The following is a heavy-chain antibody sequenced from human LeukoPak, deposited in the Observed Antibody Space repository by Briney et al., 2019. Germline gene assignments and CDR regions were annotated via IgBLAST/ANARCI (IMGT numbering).Heavy chain of an antibody. D-gene: IGHD3-10*01. J-gene: IGHJ4*02. V-gene: IGHV3-66*01. CDR1: GFTVSSNH. CDR2: IYSGGTT. CDR3: ARDSASSFDY. Sequence: GGSLRLSCAASGFTVSSNHMTWVRQAPGKGLEWVSVIYSGGTTYYADSVKGRFTISRDTSKNTLYLQMNSLRPEDTAVYYCARDSASSFDYWGQGTLVTVSS.